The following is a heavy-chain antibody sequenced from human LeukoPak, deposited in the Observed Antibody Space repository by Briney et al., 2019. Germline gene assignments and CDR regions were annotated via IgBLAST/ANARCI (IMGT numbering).Heavy chain of an antibody. V-gene: IGHV4-31*03. D-gene: IGHD6-6*01. CDR2: IYYSGST. Sequence: SETLSLTCTVSGGSISSGGYYWSWIRQHPGKGLEWIGYIYYSGSTYYNPSLKGRVTISVDTSKNQFSLKLSSVTAADTAVYYCAREGLYSSSASRYYYYGMDVWGQGATVTVSS. J-gene: IGHJ6*02. CDR3: AREGLYSSSASRYYYYGMDV. CDR1: GGSISSGGYY.